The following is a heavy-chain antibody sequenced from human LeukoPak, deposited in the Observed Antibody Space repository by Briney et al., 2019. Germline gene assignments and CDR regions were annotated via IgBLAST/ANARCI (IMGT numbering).Heavy chain of an antibody. CDR1: GFTFNKAW. J-gene: IGHJ6*02. CDR2: IKSKTDGATT. CDR3: TTDCSGSKCYAAYWYYGMDV. Sequence: GGSLRLSCPASGFTFNKAWMSWVRQAPGKGLEWVGRIKSKTDGATTDYAAPVKGRFIISRDDSKSTLYLQMNSLKSEDTAVYYCTTDCSGSKCYAAYWYYGMDVWGQGTTVAVS. D-gene: IGHD2-15*01. V-gene: IGHV3-15*01.